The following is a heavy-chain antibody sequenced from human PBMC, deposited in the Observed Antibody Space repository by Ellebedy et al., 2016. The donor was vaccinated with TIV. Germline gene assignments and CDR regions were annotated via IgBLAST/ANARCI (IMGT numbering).Heavy chain of an antibody. J-gene: IGHJ4*02. D-gene: IGHD3/OR15-3a*01. CDR3: ARRSTDFAFDS. V-gene: IGHV3-23*01. Sequence: PGGSLRLSCAASGFTFSTYPMNWVRQAPGKGLEWVSLISANGGTTYYADSVKGRFTISRDNSKNTLFLQMSSLRAEDTAVYFWARRSTDFAFDSWGQGTLVTVSS. CDR1: GFTFSTYP. CDR2: ISANGGTT.